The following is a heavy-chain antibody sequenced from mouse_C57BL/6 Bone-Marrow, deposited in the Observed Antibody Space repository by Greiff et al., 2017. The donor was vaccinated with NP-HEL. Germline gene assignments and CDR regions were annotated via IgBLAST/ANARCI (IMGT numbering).Heavy chain of an antibody. J-gene: IGHJ3*01. CDR1: GYTFTSYG. CDR3: ARPRRAY. CDR2: IYPRSGNT. V-gene: IGHV1-81*01. Sequence: QVQLKQSGAELARPGASVKLSCKASGYTFTSYGISWVKQRTGQGLEWIGEIYPRSGNTYYNEKFKGKATLTADKSSSTAYMELRSLTSEDSAVYFCARPRRAYWGQGTLVTVSA.